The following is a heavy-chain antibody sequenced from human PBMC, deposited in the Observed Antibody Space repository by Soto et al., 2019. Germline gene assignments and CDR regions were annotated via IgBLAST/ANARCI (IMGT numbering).Heavy chain of an antibody. J-gene: IGHJ3*02. Sequence: PSETLSLTCTVSGGSISSYYWSWIRQPPGKGLEWIGYIYYSGSTNYNPSLKSRVTISVDTSKNQFSLKLSSVTAADTAVYYCARHVTVAGKDGYALDIWGQGTMVTVS. V-gene: IGHV4-59*08. CDR1: GGSISSYY. CDR3: ARHVTVAGKDGYALDI. D-gene: IGHD6-19*01. CDR2: IYYSGST.